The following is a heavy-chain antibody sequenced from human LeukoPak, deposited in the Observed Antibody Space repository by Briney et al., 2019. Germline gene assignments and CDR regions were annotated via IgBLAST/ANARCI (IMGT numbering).Heavy chain of an antibody. CDR1: GGSFSGYY. Sequence: SETLSPTCAVYGGSFSGYYWSWIRQPPGKGLEWIGDINHSGSTNYNPSLKSRVTISVDTSKNQFSLKLSSVTASATAVYYGARGHRYCRSTSCGVGYWGQGTLVTVSS. CDR3: ARGHRYCRSTSCGVGY. J-gene: IGHJ4*02. D-gene: IGHD2-2*01. V-gene: IGHV4-34*01. CDR2: INHSGST.